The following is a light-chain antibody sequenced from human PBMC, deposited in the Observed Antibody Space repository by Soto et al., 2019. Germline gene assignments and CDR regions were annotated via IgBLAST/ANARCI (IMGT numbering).Light chain of an antibody. CDR1: SSDVGSYNL. CDR2: EGS. J-gene: IGLJ2*01. CDR3: CSYAGSSTFDVV. V-gene: IGLV2-23*03. Sequence: QSVLTQPASVSGSPGQSITISRTGTSSDVGSYNLVSWYQQHPGKAPKLMIYEGSKRPSGVSNRFSGSKSGNTASLTISGLQAEDEADYYCCSYAGSSTFDVVFGGGTQLTVL.